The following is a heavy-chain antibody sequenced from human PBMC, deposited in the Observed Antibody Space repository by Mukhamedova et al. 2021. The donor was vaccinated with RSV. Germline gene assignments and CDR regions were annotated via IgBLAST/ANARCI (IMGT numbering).Heavy chain of an antibody. CDR3: ARVGQLLSPVDY. J-gene: IGHJ4*02. Sequence: GLEWMGWISAYNGNTNYAQKLQGRVTMTTDTSTSTAYMELRSLRSDDTAVYYCARVGQLLSPVDYWGQGTLVTVSS. CDR2: ISAYNGNT. V-gene: IGHV1-18*01. D-gene: IGHD2-2*01.